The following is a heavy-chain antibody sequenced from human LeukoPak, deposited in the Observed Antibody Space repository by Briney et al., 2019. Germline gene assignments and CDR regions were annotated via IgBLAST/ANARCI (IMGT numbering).Heavy chain of an antibody. CDR3: ARDSGTNLRAPAAP. Sequence: ASVKVSCKASGYTFTGFYMHWVRQAPGQGLEWMGWIHPNGGNTVYAQNFKDRVTMTRDTSISTTYMELSRLTPDDTAFYYCARDSGTNLRAPAAPWAQGTLVIVSS. V-gene: IGHV1-2*02. D-gene: IGHD1-14*01. CDR2: IHPNGGNT. J-gene: IGHJ5*02. CDR1: GYTFTGFY.